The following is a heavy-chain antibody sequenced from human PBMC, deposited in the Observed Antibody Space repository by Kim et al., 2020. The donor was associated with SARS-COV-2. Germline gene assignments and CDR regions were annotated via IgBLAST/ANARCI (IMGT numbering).Heavy chain of an antibody. J-gene: IGHJ4*02. D-gene: IGHD3-16*02. CDR3: ARGPMITFGGVIVILDY. CDR1: GGSFSGYY. CDR2: INHSGST. Sequence: SETLSLTCAVYGGSFSGYYWSWIRQPPGKGLEWIGEINHSGSTNYNPSLKSRVTISVDTSKNQFSLKLSSVTAADTAVYYCARGPMITFGGVIVILDYWGQGTLVTVSS. V-gene: IGHV4-34*01.